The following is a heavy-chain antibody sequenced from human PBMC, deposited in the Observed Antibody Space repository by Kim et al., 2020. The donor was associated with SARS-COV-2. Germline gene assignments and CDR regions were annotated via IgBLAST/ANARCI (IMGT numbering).Heavy chain of an antibody. CDR3: ARVERDYYGSGNWFDP. CDR1: GGSISSSKW. V-gene: IGHV4-4*02. Sequence: SETLSLTCAVSGGSISSSKWWSWVRQPPGKGLEWIGEIYHSGSTNYNPSLKSRVTISVDKPKNQFSLKLSSVTAADTAVYYCARVERDYYGSGNWFDPWGQGTLVTVSS. J-gene: IGHJ5*02. CDR2: IYHSGST. D-gene: IGHD3-10*01.